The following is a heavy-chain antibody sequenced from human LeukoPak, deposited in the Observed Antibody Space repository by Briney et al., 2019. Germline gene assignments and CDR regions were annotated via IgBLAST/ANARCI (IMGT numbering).Heavy chain of an antibody. CDR3: ARARRNGYNYNY. J-gene: IGHJ4*02. CDR2: INPNSGGT. Sequence: GASVKVSCKASGYTFTGYYMHWVRQAPGQGLEWMGWINPNSGGTDYAQKFQGRVTMTRDTSISTAYMGLSRLRSDDTAVYYCARARRNGYNYNYWGQGTLVTVSS. D-gene: IGHD5-24*01. V-gene: IGHV1-2*02. CDR1: GYTFTGYY.